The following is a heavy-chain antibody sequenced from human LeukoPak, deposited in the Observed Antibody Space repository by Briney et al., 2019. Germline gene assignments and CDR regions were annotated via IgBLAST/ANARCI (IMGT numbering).Heavy chain of an antibody. CDR1: GFTFDDYA. Sequence: GRSLRLSCAASGFTFDDYAMHWVRQAPGKGLEWVSGISWNSGDIGYADSVKGRFTISRDNAKNSLYLQMNNLRAEDTALYYCVKDSGTNYDSRGFLPHFDYWGQGTLVTVSS. CDR3: VKDSGTNYDSRGFLPHFDY. J-gene: IGHJ4*02. CDR2: ISWNSGDI. V-gene: IGHV3-9*01. D-gene: IGHD3-22*01.